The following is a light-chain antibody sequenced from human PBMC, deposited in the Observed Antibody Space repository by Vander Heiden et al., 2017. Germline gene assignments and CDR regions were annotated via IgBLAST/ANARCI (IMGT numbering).Light chain of an antibody. CDR2: QGS. V-gene: IGLV3-1*01. CDR1: KLGDKY. CDR3: QAWDSSTGGV. Sequence: SYELTQPPSVSASPGQTASITCSGDKLGDKYACWYQQKPGQSPVLVIYQGSKRPSGIPERFSGSNAGNTATLTISGTQAMDEADYYCQAWDSSTGGVFGGGTKLTVL. J-gene: IGLJ2*01.